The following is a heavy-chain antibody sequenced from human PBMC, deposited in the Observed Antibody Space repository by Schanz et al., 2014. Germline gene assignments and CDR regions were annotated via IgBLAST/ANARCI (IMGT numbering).Heavy chain of an antibody. Sequence: EVQLVESGGGLLQPGGSLRLSCAASGFTFSSNAMCWVRQAPGKGLEWVANINQDGSDKSYVDSVKGRFTISRDNAKNSLYLQMNSLRAEDTAVYYCARDKGGYYPFDYWGQGSLVTVSS. J-gene: IGHJ4*02. D-gene: IGHD3-22*01. CDR1: GFTFSSNA. CDR3: ARDKGGYYPFDY. V-gene: IGHV3-7*01. CDR2: INQDGSDK.